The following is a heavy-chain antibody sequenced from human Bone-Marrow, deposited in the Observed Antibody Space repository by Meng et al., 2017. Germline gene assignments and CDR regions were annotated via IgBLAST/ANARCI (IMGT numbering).Heavy chain of an antibody. Sequence: ASVKVSCKPSGYTFTAYWLHWVRQAPGQGLDWMGRIDPRSGGTQYAQNFQGRVTMTRDTSISTTYMELSRLRSEDTAVYYCARDYVIVGATVPFDYWGQGTLVTVSS. D-gene: IGHD1-26*01. CDR1: GYTFTAYW. J-gene: IGHJ4*02. CDR2: IDPRSGGT. V-gene: IGHV1-2*06. CDR3: ARDYVIVGATVPFDY.